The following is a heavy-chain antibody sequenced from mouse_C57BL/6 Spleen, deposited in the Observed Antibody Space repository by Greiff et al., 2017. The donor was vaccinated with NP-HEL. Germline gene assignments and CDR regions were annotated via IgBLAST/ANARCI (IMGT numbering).Heavy chain of an antibody. CDR1: GYSITSGYY. V-gene: IGHV3-6*01. D-gene: IGHD1-2*01. CDR2: ISYDGSN. Sequence: EVQLQESGPGLVKPSQSLSLTCSVTGYSITSGYYWNWIRQFPGNKLEWMGYISYDGSNNYNPSLKNRISITRDTSKNQFFLKLNSVTTEDTATYYCARDPGYDWYFDVWGTGTTVTVSS. CDR3: ARDPGYDWYFDV. J-gene: IGHJ1*03.